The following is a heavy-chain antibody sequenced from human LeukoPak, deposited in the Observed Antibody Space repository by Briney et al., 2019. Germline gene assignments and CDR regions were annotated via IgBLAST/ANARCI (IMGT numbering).Heavy chain of an antibody. D-gene: IGHD2-2*02. CDR3: AKSGYQLLYHNFDY. Sequence: GGSLRLSCAASGFTFSSYWMHWVRQAPGKGLEWVSGISWNSGSIGYADSVKGRFTISRDNAKNSLYLQMNSLRAEDTALYYCAKSGYQLLYHNFDYWGQGTLVTVSS. CDR1: GFTFSSYW. J-gene: IGHJ4*02. V-gene: IGHV3-9*01. CDR2: ISWNSGSI.